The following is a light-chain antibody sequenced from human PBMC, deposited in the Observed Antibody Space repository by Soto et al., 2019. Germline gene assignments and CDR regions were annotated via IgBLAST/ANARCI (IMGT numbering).Light chain of an antibody. V-gene: IGKV3-11*01. CDR3: QHRSNWPLS. CDR2: DAS. CDR1: QSVSSY. J-gene: IGKJ1*01. Sequence: EIVLTQSPATLSLSPRERATLSCRTSQSVSSYLAWYQQKPGQAPRLLIYDASNRATGIPARFSGSVSGTDFTLTISSLGPEDFAVYFCQHRSNWPLSFGQGTKVEFK.